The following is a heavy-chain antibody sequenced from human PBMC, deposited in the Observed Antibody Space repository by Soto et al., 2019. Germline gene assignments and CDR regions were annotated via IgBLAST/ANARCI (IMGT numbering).Heavy chain of an antibody. V-gene: IGHV4-39*01. CDR2: IYYSGST. CDR3: ASEGTIFGVVDDY. J-gene: IGHJ4*02. D-gene: IGHD3-3*01. CDR1: GGSISSSSYY. Sequence: SETLSLTCTVSGGSISSSSYYWGWIRQPPGKGLEWIGSIYYSGSTYYNPSLKSRVTISVDTSKNQFSLKLSSVTAADTAVYYCASEGTIFGVVDDYWGQGTLVTVSS.